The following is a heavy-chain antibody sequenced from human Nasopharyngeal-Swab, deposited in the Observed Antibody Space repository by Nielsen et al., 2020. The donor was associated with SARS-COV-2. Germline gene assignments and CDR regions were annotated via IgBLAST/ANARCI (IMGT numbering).Heavy chain of an antibody. J-gene: IGHJ4*02. D-gene: IGHD3-9*01. Sequence: SETLSLTCTVSGGSISSGGYYWSWIRQHPGKGLEWIGYIYYSGSTYYNPSLKSRVTISVDTSKNQFSLKLSSVTAADTAVYYCARDRREASSIHFDYWGQGTLVTVSS. CDR3: ARDRREASSIHFDY. CDR2: IYYSGST. CDR1: GGSISSGGYY. V-gene: IGHV4-31*03.